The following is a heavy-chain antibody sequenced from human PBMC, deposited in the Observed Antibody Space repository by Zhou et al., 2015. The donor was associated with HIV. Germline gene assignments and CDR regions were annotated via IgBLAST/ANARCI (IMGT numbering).Heavy chain of an antibody. CDR2: IIPIFGTA. D-gene: IGHD1-26*01. CDR3: ARDGGSYYVGGDPRPVLGYYFDY. J-gene: IGHJ4*02. V-gene: IGHV1-69*01. Sequence: QVQLVQSGAEVKKPGSSVKVSCKASGGTFSSYAISWVRQAPGQGLEWMGGIIPIFGTANYAQKFQGRVTITADESTSTAYMELSSLRSEDTAVYYCARDGGSYYVGGDPRPVLGYYFDYWGQGTLVTVSS. CDR1: GGTFSSYA.